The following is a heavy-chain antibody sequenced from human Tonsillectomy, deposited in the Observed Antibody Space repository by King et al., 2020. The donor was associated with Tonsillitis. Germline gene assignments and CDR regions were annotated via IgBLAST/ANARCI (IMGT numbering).Heavy chain of an antibody. D-gene: IGHD2-2*01. J-gene: IGHJ5*02. CDR1: GYTFTGYY. Sequence: QLVQSGAEVKKPGASVKVSCKASGYTFTGYYMHCVRQAPGQGLEWMGWINPNSGGTNYAQKFQGRVTMTRDTSISTAYMERSRLRSDDTAVYYCAREFRGYCSSTSCSNWFDPWGQGTLVTVSS. CDR2: INPNSGGT. V-gene: IGHV1-2*02. CDR3: AREFRGYCSSTSCSNWFDP.